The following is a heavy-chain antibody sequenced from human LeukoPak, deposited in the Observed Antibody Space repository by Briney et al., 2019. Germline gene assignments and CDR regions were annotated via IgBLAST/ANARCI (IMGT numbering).Heavy chain of an antibody. CDR2: INQSGST. D-gene: IGHD3-22*01. Sequence: SETLSLTCAVSGGSFSGYYWSWIRQPPGKGLEWVGEINQSGSTNYNPSLESRVTILVDTSKNQLSLNLSSVTAADTAVYYCARHPRTLITMIVVVITDAFDIWGQGTMVTVSS. V-gene: IGHV4-34*01. CDR3: ARHPRTLITMIVVVITDAFDI. CDR1: GGSFSGYY. J-gene: IGHJ3*02.